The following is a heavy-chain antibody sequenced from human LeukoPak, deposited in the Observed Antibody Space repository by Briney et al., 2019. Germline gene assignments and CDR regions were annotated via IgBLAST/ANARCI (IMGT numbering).Heavy chain of an antibody. V-gene: IGHV3-23*01. J-gene: IGHJ4*02. CDR3: AKAPVTTCSGAYCYPFDY. CDR2: ISVSGNT. CDR1: GFTLSSYA. D-gene: IGHD2-21*01. Sequence: GGSLRLSCAASGFTLSSYAMSWVRQAPGKGLEWVSAISVSGNTYHADSVKGRFTISRDSSKNTLYLQMNRLRAEDAAVYYCAKAPVTTCSGAYCYPFDYWGQGTLVTVSS.